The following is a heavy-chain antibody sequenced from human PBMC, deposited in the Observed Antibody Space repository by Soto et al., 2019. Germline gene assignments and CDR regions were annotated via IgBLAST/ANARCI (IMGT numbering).Heavy chain of an antibody. CDR1: GGSIGSNY. J-gene: IGHJ2*01. V-gene: IGHV4-59*08. Sequence: QVQLQESGPGLVKPSETLSLSCTVSGGSIGSNYWTWIRQPPGKGLEWIGDINYSGGTTYNPSLKSRLTXXLXPXXNHFSLRLTSVTTTDTAVYYCARRKPTGKYWYFDLWGRGILVTASS. CDR3: ARRKPTGKYWYFDL. CDR2: INYSGGT.